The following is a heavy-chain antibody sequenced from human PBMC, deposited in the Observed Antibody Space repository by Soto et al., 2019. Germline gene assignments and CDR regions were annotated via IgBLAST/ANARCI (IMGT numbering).Heavy chain of an antibody. Sequence: ASVNLSWKASVGTFSGDGISWVRQAPGRGLEWMGGIIAIFGTENYAQKFQGRVTITADESTSTAYMELSSLRSEDTAVYYCATLGATHPYYYYGMDVWG. D-gene: IGHD1-26*01. CDR1: VGTFSGDG. CDR3: ATLGATHPYYYYGMDV. CDR2: IIAIFGTE. V-gene: IGHV1-69*13. J-gene: IGHJ6*02.